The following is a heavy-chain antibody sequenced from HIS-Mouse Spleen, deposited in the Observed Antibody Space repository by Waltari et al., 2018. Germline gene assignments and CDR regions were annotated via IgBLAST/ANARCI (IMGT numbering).Heavy chain of an antibody. J-gene: IGHJ4*02. CDR2: SNPKRVGQ. D-gene: IGHD3-10*01. CDR1: GYTFTGYY. Sequence: QVQLVQSGAEVKKPGASVKVSCKASGYTFTGYYMHWVRQAPGQGLGWMGWSNPKRVGQNYAQKVQGRRTMTRDTAISTAYMELSRLRSDDTAVYYCARGVWFGEGRLDYWGQGTLVTVSS. CDR3: ARGVWFGEGRLDY. V-gene: IGHV1-2*02.